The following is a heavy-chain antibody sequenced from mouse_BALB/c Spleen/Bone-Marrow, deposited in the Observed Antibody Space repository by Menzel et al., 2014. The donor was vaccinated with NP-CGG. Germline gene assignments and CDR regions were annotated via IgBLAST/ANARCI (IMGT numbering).Heavy chain of an antibody. CDR3: ALYYRYDTSDN. CDR2: INPSTGYT. D-gene: IGHD2-14*01. CDR1: GYTFTSYW. V-gene: IGHV1-7*01. J-gene: IGHJ2*01. Sequence: QVQLQQSGAELAKPGASVKMSCKASGYTFTSYWMHWVKQRPGQGLEWIGYINPSTGYTAYNQNFKDKATLTADKSSSTAYMQLSSLTSEDSAVYYCALYYRYDTSDNWGQGTTLTVSS.